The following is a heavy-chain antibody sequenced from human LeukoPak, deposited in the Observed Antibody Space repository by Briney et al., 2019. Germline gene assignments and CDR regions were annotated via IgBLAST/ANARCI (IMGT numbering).Heavy chain of an antibody. Sequence: GGSLRLSCAASGFSFSTNTMYWVRQSPGKWLEWVVVIPYDGSNTTYADSVKGRFTISRDNSKNTLYLQANSLRTEDTAVYYCATGRWPREIDYWGQGTLVTVSS. CDR2: IPYDGSNT. D-gene: IGHD2-15*01. V-gene: IGHV3-30-3*01. J-gene: IGHJ4*02. CDR3: ATGRWPREIDY. CDR1: GFSFSTNT.